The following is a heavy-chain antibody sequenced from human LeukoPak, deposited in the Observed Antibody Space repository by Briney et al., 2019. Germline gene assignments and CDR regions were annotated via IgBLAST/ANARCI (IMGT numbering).Heavy chain of an antibody. J-gene: IGHJ4*02. Sequence: ASVKVSCKASGYTFTSYGISWVRQAPGQGLEWMGWISAYNGNTNYAQKLQGRVIMTTDTSTSTAYMELRSLRSDDTAVYYCARVWVGYSSGWPTFDYWGQGTLVTVSS. CDR3: ARVWVGYSSGWPTFDY. V-gene: IGHV1-18*01. CDR2: ISAYNGNT. CDR1: GYTFTSYG. D-gene: IGHD6-19*01.